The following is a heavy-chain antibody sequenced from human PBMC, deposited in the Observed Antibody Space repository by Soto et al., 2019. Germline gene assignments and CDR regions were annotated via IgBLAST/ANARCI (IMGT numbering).Heavy chain of an antibody. J-gene: IGHJ4*02. V-gene: IGHV4-34*01. CDR1: GGSFSGYY. Sequence: QVQLQQWGAGLLKPSETLSLTCAVYGGSFSGYYWSWIRQPPGKGLEWIGEINHSGSTNYNPSLKSRVTISVDTSKNQFSLKLSSVTAADTAVYYCARGVSMPYWGQGTLVTVSS. CDR2: INHSGST. D-gene: IGHD2-2*01. CDR3: ARGVSMPY.